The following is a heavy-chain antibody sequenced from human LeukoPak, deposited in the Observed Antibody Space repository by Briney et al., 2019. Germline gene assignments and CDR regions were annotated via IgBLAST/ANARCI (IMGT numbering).Heavy chain of an antibody. Sequence: SETLSLTCTVSAGSISSFYWSWIRQSPEKGLELIGYMYHGGSPKYNPSLKSRVTISVDTSKNQFSLELSSLTAADTAVYYCARDKRSSSCLDSWGQGTLVTVSS. V-gene: IGHV4-59*01. CDR2: MYHGGSP. D-gene: IGHD6-13*01. J-gene: IGHJ5*01. CDR1: AGSISSFY. CDR3: ARDKRSSSCLDS.